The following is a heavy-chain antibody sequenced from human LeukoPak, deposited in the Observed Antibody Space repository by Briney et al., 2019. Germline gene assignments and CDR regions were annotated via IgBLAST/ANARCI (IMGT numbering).Heavy chain of an antibody. V-gene: IGHV4-59*01. CDR3: ARGYYDSSGYYRLDY. CDR1: GGSISSYY. Sequence: PSETLSLTCTVSGGSISSYYWSWIRQPPGKGLEWIGYIYYSGSTNYNPSLKSRVTISVDTSKNQFSLKLSSVTAADTAVYYCARGYYDSSGYYRLDYWGQGTLVTASS. CDR2: IYYSGST. J-gene: IGHJ4*02. D-gene: IGHD3-22*01.